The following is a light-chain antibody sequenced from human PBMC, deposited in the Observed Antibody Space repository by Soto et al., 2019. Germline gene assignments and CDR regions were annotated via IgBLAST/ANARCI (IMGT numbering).Light chain of an antibody. Sequence: SYELTQPPSVSVSPGPTASITCSGDKLGDKYTCWYQQKPGQSPVLVIYQHSQRPSGIPERFSGSNSGNTATLTISGTQAMDEADYYCQAWDSSTDVVFGGGTKLTVL. J-gene: IGLJ2*01. CDR3: QAWDSSTDVV. CDR2: QHS. CDR1: KLGDKY. V-gene: IGLV3-1*01.